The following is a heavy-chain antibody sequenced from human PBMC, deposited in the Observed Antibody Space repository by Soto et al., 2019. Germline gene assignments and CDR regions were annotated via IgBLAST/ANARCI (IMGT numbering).Heavy chain of an antibody. CDR2: ISSSSSYI. V-gene: IGHV3-21*01. CDR1: GFTFSSYS. CDR3: AREGLLYDYIWGSPPANDAFDI. Sequence: GGSLRLSCAASGFTFSSYSMNWVRQAPGKGLEWVSSISSSSSYIYYADSVKGRLTISRDNAKNYLYLQMNSLRAEDTAVYYCAREGLLYDYIWGSPPANDAFDIWGQGTMVTVSS. J-gene: IGHJ3*02. D-gene: IGHD3-16*01.